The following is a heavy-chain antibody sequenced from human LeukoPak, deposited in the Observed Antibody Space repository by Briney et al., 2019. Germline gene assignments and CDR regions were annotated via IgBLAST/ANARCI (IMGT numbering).Heavy chain of an antibody. D-gene: IGHD3-9*01. J-gene: IGHJ6*02. CDR2: INGGNGDT. CDR3: ARNHYYDILTGYVTYGMDV. Sequence: ASVKVSCKASGYTFASHAVHWVRQAPGQRLEWMGWINGGNGDTKHSQKLQGRVTTTTDTSTSTAYMELRSLRSDDTAVYYCARNHYYDILTGYVTYGMDVWGQGTTVTVSS. CDR1: GYTFASHA. V-gene: IGHV1-3*01.